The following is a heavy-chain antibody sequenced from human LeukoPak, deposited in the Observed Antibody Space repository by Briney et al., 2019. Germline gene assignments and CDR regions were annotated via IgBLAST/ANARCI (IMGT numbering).Heavy chain of an antibody. CDR3: AKALYDSPLAGDP. D-gene: IGHD3-22*01. Sequence: GGSLRLSCEASGFTFSHIGMAWVRQAPGKGLEWVSSIHPNGVNTHYADSVKGRFTISRDNSKNALFLQMNSLRVEDTATYYCAKALYDSPLAGDPWGQGTLVTVSS. CDR2: IHPNGVNT. CDR1: GFTFSHIG. J-gene: IGHJ5*02. V-gene: IGHV3-23*01.